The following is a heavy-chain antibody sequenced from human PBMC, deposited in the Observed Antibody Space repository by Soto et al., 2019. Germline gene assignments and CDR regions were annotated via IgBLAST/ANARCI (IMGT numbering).Heavy chain of an antibody. CDR1: GFSFSTSV. J-gene: IGHJ1*01. CDR3: AREDVSSGYAGTFRH. CDR2: ISHDEGIK. Sequence: QVQLVESGGGVVQPGRSLRLSCTASGFSFSTSVMQWVRHAPGEGLEWVAAISHDEGIKFYADSVKGRFTISRDNPTNTRYLQMNSLRSEDTAVYYCAREDVSSGYAGTFRHWGQGTLVAVSS. V-gene: IGHV3-30*04. D-gene: IGHD3-22*01.